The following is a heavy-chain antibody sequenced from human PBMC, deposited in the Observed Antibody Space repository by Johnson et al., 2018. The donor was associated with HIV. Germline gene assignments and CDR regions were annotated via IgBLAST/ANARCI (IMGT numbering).Heavy chain of an antibody. J-gene: IGHJ3*02. CDR3: ASAKSGSFDAFDI. Sequence: QMQLVESWGGLIQPGGSLRLSCEVSGFIFSKYNMAWIRQAPGKGLECLSYITSSGSSVYYTDSVKGRFTISRDNAKNSLYLQMNTLRAEDTAVYYCASAKSGSFDAFDIWGQGTMVTVSS. D-gene: IGHD1-26*01. V-gene: IGHV3-11*04. CDR2: ITSSGSSV. CDR1: GFIFSKYN.